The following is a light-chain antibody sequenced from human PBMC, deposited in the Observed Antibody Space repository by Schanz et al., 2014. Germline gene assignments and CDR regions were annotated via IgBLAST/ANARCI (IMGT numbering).Light chain of an antibody. J-gene: IGLJ3*02. V-gene: IGLV1-44*01. Sequence: QSVLTQPPSASGTPGQRVTISCSGSSSNIGTNTVIWYQQLPGTAPKLLIHSTNQRPSGVPDRFSGSKSGTSASLAISGLQSEDEADYYCAAWDDSLNGVFGGGTKVTVL. CDR1: SSNIGTNT. CDR2: STN. CDR3: AAWDDSLNGV.